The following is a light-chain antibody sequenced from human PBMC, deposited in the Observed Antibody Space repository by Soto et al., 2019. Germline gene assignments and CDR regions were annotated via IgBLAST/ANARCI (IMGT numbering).Light chain of an antibody. J-gene: IGLJ3*02. CDR3: SSYTSSSTWV. V-gene: IGLV2-14*01. CDR1: SSDVGTYNY. Sequence: QSALTQPRSVSGPPGQSVSISCSGTSSDVGTYNYVSWYQQHPGKAPKLMIYDVSNRPSGVSNRFSGSKSGNTASLTISGLQAEDEADYYCSSYTSSSTWVFGGGTKLTVL. CDR2: DVS.